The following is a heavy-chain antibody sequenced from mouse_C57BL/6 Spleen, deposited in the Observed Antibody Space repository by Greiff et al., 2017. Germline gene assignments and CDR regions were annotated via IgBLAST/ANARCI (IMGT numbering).Heavy chain of an antibody. CDR2: ISSGSGTI. J-gene: IGHJ2*01. V-gene: IGHV5-17*01. D-gene: IGHD4-1*01. CDR3: ARKEGNWDIVDY. Sequence: EVKVVESGAGLVKPGGSLKLSCAASGFTFSDYGMHWVRQAPEQGLEWVGYISSGSGTIYYADTVKGRFTISRDNANNTLFQQMTRLRSEDTARYYCARKEGNWDIVDYWGQGTTLTVSS. CDR1: GFTFSDYG.